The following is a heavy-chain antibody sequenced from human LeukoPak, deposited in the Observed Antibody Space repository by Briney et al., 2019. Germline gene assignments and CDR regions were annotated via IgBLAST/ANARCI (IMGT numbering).Heavy chain of an antibody. CDR3: ARGRFLDAFDI. Sequence: SETLSLTCTVSGGSISSYYWSWIRQPPGKGLEWIGYIYYSGSTKYKPSLKSRVTISVDTSKNQFSLKLSSATAADTAVYYCARGRFLDAFDIWGQGTMVTVSS. CDR1: GGSISSYY. V-gene: IGHV4-59*01. D-gene: IGHD3-3*01. J-gene: IGHJ3*02. CDR2: IYYSGST.